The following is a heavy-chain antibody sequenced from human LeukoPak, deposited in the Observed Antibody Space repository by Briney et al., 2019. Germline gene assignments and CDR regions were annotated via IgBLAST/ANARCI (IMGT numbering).Heavy chain of an antibody. CDR3: ARDPILTGYYSYFDY. CDR2: INSDGSST. J-gene: IGHJ4*02. D-gene: IGHD3-9*01. Sequence: PGGSLRLSCAASGFTFDDYAMHWVRQAPGTGLVWVSRINSDGSSTSYADSVKGRFTISRDNAKNTLYLQMNSLRAEDTAVYYCARDPILTGYYSYFDYWGQGTLVTVSS. V-gene: IGHV3-74*01. CDR1: GFTFDDYA.